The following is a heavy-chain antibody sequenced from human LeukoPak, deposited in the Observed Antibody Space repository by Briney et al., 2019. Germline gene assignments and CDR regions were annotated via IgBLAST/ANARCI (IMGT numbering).Heavy chain of an antibody. CDR2: ISYDGSNK. CDR3: AREKEGYCSRTSCYLDYYYYYMDV. V-gene: IGHV3-30*03. J-gene: IGHJ6*03. D-gene: IGHD2-2*01. CDR1: GFTFSSYG. Sequence: GGSLRLSCAASGFTFSSYGMHWVRQAPGQGLEWVAVISYDGSNKYYAESVKGRFTISRDNAKNSLYLQMNSLRAEDTAVYYCAREKEGYCSRTSCYLDYYYYYMDVWGKGTTVTISS.